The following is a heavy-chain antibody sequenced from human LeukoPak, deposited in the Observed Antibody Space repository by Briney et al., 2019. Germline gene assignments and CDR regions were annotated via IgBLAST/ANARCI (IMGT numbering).Heavy chain of an antibody. Sequence: PSETLSLTCSVSGGSVISASYYWSWIRQPPGKGLECIGYIDYSGTTNYNPSLKSRVTISVDTSKNQFSLKLSSVTAADTAVYYCAREEYGDWTPFDYWGQGTLVTVSS. J-gene: IGHJ4*02. CDR1: GGSVISASYY. D-gene: IGHD4-17*01. CDR2: IDYSGTT. V-gene: IGHV4-61*01. CDR3: AREEYGDWTPFDY.